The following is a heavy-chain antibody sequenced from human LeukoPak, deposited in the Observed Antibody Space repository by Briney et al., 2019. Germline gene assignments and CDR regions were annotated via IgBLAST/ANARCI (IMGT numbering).Heavy chain of an antibody. CDR1: GYTFTSYG. J-gene: IGHJ4*02. D-gene: IGHD3-10*01. CDR3: ARDFYGSGSYSEDY. V-gene: IGHV1-18*01. CDR2: ISAYNGRT. Sequence: ASVKVSCKASGYTFTSYGISWVGQAPGQGLEWMGWISAYNGRTKYAQKLQGRVTMTTDTSTSTASMELRRLRSDDKAVYYCARDFYGSGSYSEDYWGQGTLVTVPS.